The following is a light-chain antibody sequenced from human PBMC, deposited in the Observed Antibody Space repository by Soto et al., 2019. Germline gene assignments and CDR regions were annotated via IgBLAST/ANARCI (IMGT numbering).Light chain of an antibody. CDR1: SGSIASNY. CDR2: EDN. Sequence: NFMLTQPHSVSESPGKTVTISCTRSSGSIASNYVQWYQQRPGSSPTTVIYEDNQRPSGVPDRFSGSIDSSSNSASLTISGLQAEDEADYYCTSYASGSSHVVFGGGTKLTVL. CDR3: TSYASGSSHVV. V-gene: IGLV6-57*01. J-gene: IGLJ2*01.